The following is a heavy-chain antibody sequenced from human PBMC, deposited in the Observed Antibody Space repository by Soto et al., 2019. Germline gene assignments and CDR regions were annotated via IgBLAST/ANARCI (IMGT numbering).Heavy chain of an antibody. V-gene: IGHV3-23*01. CDR3: TKNALQGAGAGPNWSDP. CDR1: GFTFSNYA. CDR2: ISGSGGST. J-gene: IGHJ5*02. D-gene: IGHD6-19*01. Sequence: EVQLLESGGGLVEPGGSLRLSCAASGFTFSNYAMNWVRQAPGKGLEWVSAISGSGGSTYYADSVKGRFTISRDNSKNTLYVQMNSLRAEDTAVYYCTKNALQGAGAGPNWSDPWGQGTLVTVSS.